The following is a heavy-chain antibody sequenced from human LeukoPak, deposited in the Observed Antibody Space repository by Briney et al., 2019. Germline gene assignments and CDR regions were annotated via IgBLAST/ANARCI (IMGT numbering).Heavy chain of an antibody. CDR3: ARVDCSSTSCYYNWFDP. Sequence: PSETLSLTCTVSGGSISSSNYYWGWIRQPAGKGLEWIGRIYTSGSTNYNPSLKSRVTISVDTSKNQFSLKLSSVTAADTAVYYCARVDCSSTSCYYNWFDPWGQGTLVTVSS. CDR1: GGSISSSNYY. V-gene: IGHV4-61*02. D-gene: IGHD2-2*01. J-gene: IGHJ5*02. CDR2: IYTSGST.